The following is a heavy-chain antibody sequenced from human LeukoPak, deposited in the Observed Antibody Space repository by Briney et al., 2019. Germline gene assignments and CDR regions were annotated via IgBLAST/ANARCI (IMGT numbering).Heavy chain of an antibody. V-gene: IGHV1-24*01. CDR2: FDPEDGET. CDR1: GYTLTELS. CDR3: ATRGRITMVRGVIITGFDFDY. Sequence: ASVKVSCKVSGYTLTELSMHWVRQAPGKGLEWMGGFDPEDGETIYAQKFQGRVTMTEDTSTDTAYMELSSLRSEDTAVYYCATRGRITMVRGVIITGFDFDYWGQGTLVTVSS. J-gene: IGHJ4*02. D-gene: IGHD3-10*01.